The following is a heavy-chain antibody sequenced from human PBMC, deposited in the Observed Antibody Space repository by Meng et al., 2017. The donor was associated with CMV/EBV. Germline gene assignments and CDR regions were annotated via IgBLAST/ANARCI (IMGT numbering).Heavy chain of an antibody. D-gene: IGHD3-3*01. CDR1: GFTFSSFA. J-gene: IGHJ4*02. Sequence: GESLKISCAASGFTFSSFAMSWVRQAPEKGLEWVSAISGRGDTTYYADSVKGRFTIYRDNSKNTVYLQMSSLRAEDTAVYYCAKCYYDFWSGYSDMVDYWGQGTLVTRLL. CDR2: ISGRGDTT. V-gene: IGHV3-23*01. CDR3: AKCYYDFWSGYSDMVDY.